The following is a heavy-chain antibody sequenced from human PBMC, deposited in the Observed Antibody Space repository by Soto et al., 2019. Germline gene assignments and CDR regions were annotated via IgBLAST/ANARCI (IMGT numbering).Heavy chain of an antibody. J-gene: IGHJ2*01. V-gene: IGHV1-69*12. CDR3: ARGNHRWLQLWYFDL. D-gene: IGHD5-12*01. Sequence: QVQLVQSGAEVKKPGSSVKVSCKASGGTFSNYPISWVRQAPGQGLEWMGGIIPIFGTVNYAQKFQGRVTITADESTSTAYMELSSLRSEDTAVYYCARGNHRWLQLWYFDLWGSGTLVTFSS. CDR1: GGTFSNYP. CDR2: IIPIFGTV.